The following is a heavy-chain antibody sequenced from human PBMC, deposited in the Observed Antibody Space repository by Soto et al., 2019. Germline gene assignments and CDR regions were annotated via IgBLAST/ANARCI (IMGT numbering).Heavy chain of an antibody. CDR3: ATGEYYGITMIV. Sequence: WASVKVSCKVSGYTLTELSMHWVRQAPGKGLEWMGGFDPEDGETIYAQKFQGRVTMTEDTSTDTAYMELSSLRSEDTAVYYCATGEYYGITMIVWGQGTLVTVSS. J-gene: IGHJ4*02. D-gene: IGHD3-22*01. CDR1: GYTLTELS. V-gene: IGHV1-24*01. CDR2: FDPEDGET.